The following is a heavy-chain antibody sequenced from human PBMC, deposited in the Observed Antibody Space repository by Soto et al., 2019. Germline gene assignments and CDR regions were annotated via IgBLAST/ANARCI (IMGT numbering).Heavy chain of an antibody. CDR1: GYTFTSYG. CDR3: ARDRNGYCSGGSCYSYGMDV. D-gene: IGHD2-15*01. V-gene: IGHV1-18*01. J-gene: IGHJ6*02. CDR2: ISAYNGNT. Sequence: ASVKVSCKASGYTFTSYGISWVRQAPGQGLEWMGWISAYNGNTNYAQKHQGRVTMTTDTSTSTAYMELRSLSFYDTAVYYCARDRNGYCSGGSCYSYGMDVWGQGTTVTVSS.